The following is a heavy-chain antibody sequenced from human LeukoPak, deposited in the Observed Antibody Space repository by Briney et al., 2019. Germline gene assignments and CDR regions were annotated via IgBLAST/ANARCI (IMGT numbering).Heavy chain of an antibody. CDR2: IYSGGST. J-gene: IGHJ4*02. Sequence: PGGSLRLSCAASGFTFSRYAMSWVRQAPGKGLEWVSVIYSGGSTYYADSVKGRFTISRDNSKNTLYLQMNSLRAEDTAVYYCARVAAMATYYFDYWGQGTLVTVSS. CDR3: ARVAAMATYYFDY. CDR1: GFTFSRYA. V-gene: IGHV3-53*01. D-gene: IGHD5-18*01.